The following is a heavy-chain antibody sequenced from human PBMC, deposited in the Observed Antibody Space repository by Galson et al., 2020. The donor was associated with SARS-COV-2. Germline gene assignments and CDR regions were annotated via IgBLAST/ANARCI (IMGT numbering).Heavy chain of an antibody. D-gene: IGHD3-22*01. CDR1: GYTFTSYG. J-gene: IGHJ4*02. V-gene: IGHV1-18*04. CDR2: ISAYNGNT. Sequence: ASVKVSCKASGYTFTSYGISWVRQAPGQGLEWMGWISAYNGNTNYAQKLQGRVTMTTDTSTSTAYMELRSLRSDDTAVYYCARDVRGAYYYDSSGYRSDYWGQGTLVTVSS. CDR3: ARDVRGAYYYDSSGYRSDY.